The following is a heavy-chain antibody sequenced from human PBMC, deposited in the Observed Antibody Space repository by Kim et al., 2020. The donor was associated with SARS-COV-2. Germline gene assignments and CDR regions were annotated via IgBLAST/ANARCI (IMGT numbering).Heavy chain of an antibody. D-gene: IGHD4-17*01. CDR3: ALASAATVTTDFDY. Sequence: QKFQGRVTMTRDTSISTAYMELSRLRSDDTAVYYCALASAATVTTDFDYWGQGTLVTVSS. J-gene: IGHJ4*02. V-gene: IGHV1-2*02.